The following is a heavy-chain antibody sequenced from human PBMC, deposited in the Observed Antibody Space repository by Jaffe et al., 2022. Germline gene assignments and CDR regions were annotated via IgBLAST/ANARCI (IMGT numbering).Heavy chain of an antibody. CDR3: ARAELGYCSGGSCYSWYFDY. J-gene: IGHJ4*02. Sequence: QVQLVQSGAEVKKPGSSVKVSCKASGGTFSSYAISWVRQAPGQGLEWMGGIIPIFGTANYAQKFQGRVTITTDESTSTAYMELSSLRSEDTAVYYCARAELGYCSGGSCYSWYFDYWGQGTLVTVSS. V-gene: IGHV1-69*05. D-gene: IGHD2-15*01. CDR1: GGTFSSYA. CDR2: IIPIFGTA.